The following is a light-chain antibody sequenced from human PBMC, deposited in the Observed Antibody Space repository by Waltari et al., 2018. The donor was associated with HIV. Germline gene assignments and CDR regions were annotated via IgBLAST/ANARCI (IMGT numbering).Light chain of an antibody. CDR1: SSNIGNNY. CDR2: DNN. V-gene: IGLV1-51*01. J-gene: IGLJ3*02. Sequence: QSVLTQPPSVSAAPGQKVTISCSGSSSNIGNNYVSWYQQLLGTAPKLLIYDNNKRPSVIPDRFSGSKSGTSATLGVTGLQTGDEADYYCGTWDSSLSAWVFGGGTKLTVL. CDR3: GTWDSSLSAWV.